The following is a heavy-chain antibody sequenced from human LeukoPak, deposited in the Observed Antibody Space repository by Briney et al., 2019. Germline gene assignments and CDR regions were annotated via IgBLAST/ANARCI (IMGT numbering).Heavy chain of an antibody. Sequence: SETLSLTCTVSGGSISSYYWSWIRQPPGKGLEWIGYIYYSGSTNYNPSLKSRVTISVDTSKNQFSLKLSSVTAADTAVYYCARFVRYFDWLLYAAFDYWGQGTLVTVSS. CDR1: GGSISSYY. CDR2: IYYSGST. J-gene: IGHJ4*02. V-gene: IGHV4-59*12. D-gene: IGHD3-9*01. CDR3: ARFVRYFDWLLYAAFDY.